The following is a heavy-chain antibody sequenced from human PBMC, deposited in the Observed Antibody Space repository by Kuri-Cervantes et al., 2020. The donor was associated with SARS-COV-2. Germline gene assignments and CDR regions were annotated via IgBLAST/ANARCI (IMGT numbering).Heavy chain of an antibody. V-gene: IGHV3-48*01. CDR3: ARGEWGY. Sequence: GESLKISCAASGFTFSSYSMNWVRQAPGKGLEWVSYISSSSSTIYYADSVKGRFTISRDNSKNTLYLQMGSLRAEDMAVYYCARGEWGYWGQGTLVTVSS. CDR1: GFTFSSYS. D-gene: IGHD1-26*01. CDR2: ISSSSSTI. J-gene: IGHJ4*02.